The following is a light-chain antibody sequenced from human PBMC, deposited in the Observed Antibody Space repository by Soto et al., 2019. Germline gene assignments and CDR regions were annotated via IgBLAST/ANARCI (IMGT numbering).Light chain of an antibody. J-gene: IGLJ2*01. CDR1: TSNIGNND. CDR2: DNN. V-gene: IGLV1-51*01. CDR3: QSYDSSLSALV. Sequence: QSVLTQPPSVSAAPRQKVTISCSGSTSNIGNNDVSWYQQLPGTAPKLLIYDNNKRPSGIPVRFSGSRSGTSATLGITGLQTGDEADYYCQSYDSSLSALVFGGGTKLTVL.